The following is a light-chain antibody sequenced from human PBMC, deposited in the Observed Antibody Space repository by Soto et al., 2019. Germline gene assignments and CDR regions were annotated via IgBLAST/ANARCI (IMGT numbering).Light chain of an antibody. J-gene: IGLJ2*01. Sequence: QSVLTQPPSVSAAPGQRVTISCSGTSSNIGSNFVSWYQQFPGTAPKLLIYDNDGRPSGVPNRFSGSKSGTSATLVITGLQTGDEADYHCGAWDSSLNSLVFGGGTKLTVL. CDR3: GAWDSSLNSLV. V-gene: IGLV1-51*01. CDR2: DND. CDR1: SSNIGSNF.